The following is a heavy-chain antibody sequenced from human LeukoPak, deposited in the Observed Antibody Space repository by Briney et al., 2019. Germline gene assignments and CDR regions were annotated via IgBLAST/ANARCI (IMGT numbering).Heavy chain of an antibody. J-gene: IGHJ4*02. CDR2: IYYSGST. CDR3: ARGTHSSSPIPLDY. D-gene: IGHD6-6*01. V-gene: IGHV4-59*01. Sequence: SGTLSLTCTVSGGSMSTYYWSWIRQTPGKGLEWIGYIYYSGSTNYNPSPKSRVTISVDTSKDQFSLKVNSVTAADTAVYYCARGTHSSSPIPLDYWGQGTLVTVSS. CDR1: GGSMSTYY.